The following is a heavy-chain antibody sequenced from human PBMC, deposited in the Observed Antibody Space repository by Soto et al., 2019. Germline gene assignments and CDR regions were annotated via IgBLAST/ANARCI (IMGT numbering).Heavy chain of an antibody. CDR3: ARDRALELGDY. D-gene: IGHD1-26*01. Sequence: QVQLVQSGAEVKKPGASVKVSCKASGYTFTSYGISWVRQAPGQGLEWMGWISAYNGNTNYAQKLQGRATMTTDTATSTADMELRSLRSDDAAVDYWARDRALELGDYWGQGTLVTVSS. CDR1: GYTFTSYG. J-gene: IGHJ4*02. V-gene: IGHV1-18*01. CDR2: ISAYNGNT.